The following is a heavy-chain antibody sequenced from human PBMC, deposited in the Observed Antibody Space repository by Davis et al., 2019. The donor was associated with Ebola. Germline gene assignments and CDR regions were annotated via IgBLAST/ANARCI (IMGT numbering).Heavy chain of an antibody. J-gene: IGHJ4*02. CDR2: IFPGDSDT. CDR3: ARGTNGYNPGGYFDS. Sequence: GESLKISCKGSGYSFTTYWLTWVRQMPGKGLECMGIIFPGDSDTRYSPSFQGQVTISADKSISTAYLQWNSLKASDTAIYYCARGTNGYNPGGYFDSWGQGTLVTVSS. D-gene: IGHD5-24*01. V-gene: IGHV5-51*01. CDR1: GYSFTTYW.